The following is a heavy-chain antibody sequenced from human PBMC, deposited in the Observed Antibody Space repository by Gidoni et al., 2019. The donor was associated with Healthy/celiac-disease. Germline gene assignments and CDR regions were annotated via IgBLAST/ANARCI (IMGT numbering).Heavy chain of an antibody. Sequence: QVQLVQSGAEVKKPGSSVKVSCKASGGTFSSYAISWVRTAPGQGLEWMGGIIPIFGTANYAQKFQGRVTITADESTSTAYMELSSLRSEDTAVYYCARVGEYCSGGSCGNWFDPWGQGTLVTVSS. J-gene: IGHJ5*02. CDR2: IIPIFGTA. D-gene: IGHD2-15*01. CDR1: GGTFSSYA. V-gene: IGHV1-69*01. CDR3: ARVGEYCSGGSCGNWFDP.